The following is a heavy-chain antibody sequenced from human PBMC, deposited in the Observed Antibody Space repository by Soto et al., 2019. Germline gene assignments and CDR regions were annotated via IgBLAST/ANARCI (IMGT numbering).Heavy chain of an antibody. J-gene: IGHJ3*02. CDR1: GDTFNRYG. D-gene: IGHD2-8*02. V-gene: IGHV1-18*01. Sequence: ASVKVSCKASGDTFNRYGITWVRKAPGQGLEWMGWISFYNGKTHCSQNLQGRVNMTTDTSTSTAYMELRSLRSDDSAVYYCARAGSVDDAFDIWGQGTMVTVSS. CDR2: ISFYNGKT. CDR3: ARAGSVDDAFDI.